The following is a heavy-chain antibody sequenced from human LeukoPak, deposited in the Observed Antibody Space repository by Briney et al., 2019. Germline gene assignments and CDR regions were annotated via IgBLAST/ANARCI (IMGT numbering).Heavy chain of an antibody. CDR1: GYTFTSYG. J-gene: IGHJ4*02. CDR2: ISAYNGNT. CDR3: ARGSHGVAATDTAFDY. D-gene: IGHD6-25*01. V-gene: IGHV1-18*01. Sequence: KPGASVKVSCKASGYTFTSYGISWVRQAPGQGLEWMGWISAYNGNTNYAQKLQGRVTMTTDTSTSTAYVELRSLRSDDTAVYYCARGSHGVAATDTAFDYWGQGTLVAVSS.